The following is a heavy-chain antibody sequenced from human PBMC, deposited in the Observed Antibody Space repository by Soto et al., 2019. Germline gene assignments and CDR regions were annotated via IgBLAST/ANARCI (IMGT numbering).Heavy chain of an antibody. Sequence: QVHLVQSGAEVKKPGASVKVSCKGSGYDFTTYGITWVRQAPGQGLEWMAWISAHNGNTDYAQKLQGRVTVTRDTSTSTAYVELRSLRSDDTAMYYCARGRYGDYWGQGALVTVPS. J-gene: IGHJ4*02. CDR1: GYDFTTYG. CDR2: ISAHNGNT. D-gene: IGHD1-1*01. CDR3: ARGRYGDY. V-gene: IGHV1-18*01.